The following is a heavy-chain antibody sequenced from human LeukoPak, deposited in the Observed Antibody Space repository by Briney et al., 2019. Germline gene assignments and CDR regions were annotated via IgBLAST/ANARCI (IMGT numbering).Heavy chain of an antibody. CDR1: GFTFSNYW. CDR2: IHRDGSII. V-gene: IGHV3-74*01. Sequence: SGGSLRLSCVASGFTFSNYWMHWVRQAPGKGLVWVSRIHRDGSIINYADSVKGRFTISRDNAKNTLYLQMNSLRAEDTAVYYWARQSYPFDNWGQGTPVTVSS. CDR3: ARQSYPFDN. J-gene: IGHJ4*02. D-gene: IGHD3-10*01.